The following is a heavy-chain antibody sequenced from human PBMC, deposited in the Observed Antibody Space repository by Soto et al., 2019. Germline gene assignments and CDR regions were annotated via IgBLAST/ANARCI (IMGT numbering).Heavy chain of an antibody. J-gene: IGHJ4*02. V-gene: IGHV3-23*01. CDR3: AKDPRYLSIAVAGTGGY. Sequence: GGSLRLSCAASGFTFSSYAMSWVRQAPGKGLEWVSAISGSGGSTYYADSVKGRFTITRDNSKNTLYLQMNSLRAEDKAVYYCAKDPRYLSIAVAGTGGYWGQGTLVTVSS. CDR1: GFTFSSYA. D-gene: IGHD6-19*01. CDR2: ISGSGGST.